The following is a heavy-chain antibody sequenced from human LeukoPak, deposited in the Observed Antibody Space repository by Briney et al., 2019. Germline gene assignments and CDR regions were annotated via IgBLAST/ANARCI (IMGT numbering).Heavy chain of an antibody. J-gene: IGHJ6*02. CDR2: IKQDGSEK. CDR3: ARRPSSSWYLESYYYYYGMDV. CDR1: GFTFSSYW. Sequence: PGGPLRLSCAASGFTFSSYWMSWVRQAPGKGLEWVANIKQDGSEKYYVDSVKGRFTISRDNAKNSLYLQMNSLRAEDTAVYYCARRPSSSWYLESYYYYYGMDVWGQGTTVTVSS. D-gene: IGHD6-13*01. V-gene: IGHV3-7*03.